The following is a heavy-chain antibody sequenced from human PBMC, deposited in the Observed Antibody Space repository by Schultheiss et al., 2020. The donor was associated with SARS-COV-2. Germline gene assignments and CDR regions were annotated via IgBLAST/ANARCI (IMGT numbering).Heavy chain of an antibody. V-gene: IGHV3-21*01. J-gene: IGHJ4*02. CDR2: ISYSGNNT. CDR3: ARNAARLITRAQFDY. Sequence: GGSLRLSCAASGFTFSSYWMSWVRQAPGKGLEWVSSISYSGNNTYYADSVKGRFTISRDNAKNSLYLQMNSLRAEDTAVYYCARNAARLITRAQFDYWGQGTLVTVSS. D-gene: IGHD6-6*01. CDR1: GFTFSSYW.